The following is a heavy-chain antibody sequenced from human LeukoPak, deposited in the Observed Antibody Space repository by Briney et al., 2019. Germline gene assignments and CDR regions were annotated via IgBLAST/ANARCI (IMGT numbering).Heavy chain of an antibody. V-gene: IGHV4-38-2*02. D-gene: IGHD6-6*01. CDR2: IYHSGST. J-gene: IGHJ4*02. Sequence: QPSETLSLTCTVSGYSISSGYYWGWIRQPPGKGLEWIGSIYHSGSTYYNPSLKSRVTISVDTSKNQFSLKLSSVTAADTAVYYCAREGDEQLGAFRYWGQGTLVTVSS. CDR1: GYSISSGYY. CDR3: AREGDEQLGAFRY.